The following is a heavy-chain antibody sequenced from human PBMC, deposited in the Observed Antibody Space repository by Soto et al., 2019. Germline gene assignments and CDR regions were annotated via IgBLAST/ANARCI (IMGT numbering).Heavy chain of an antibody. CDR2: IWYDGSNK. Sequence: GSLRLSCAASGFTFSSYGMHWVRQAPGKGLEWVAVIWYDGSNKYYADSVKGRFTISRDNSKNTLYLQMNSLRAEDTAVYYCASLKGPFDYWGQGTLVTAPQ. CDR3: ASLKGPFDY. J-gene: IGHJ4*02. CDR1: GFTFSSYG. V-gene: IGHV3-33*01.